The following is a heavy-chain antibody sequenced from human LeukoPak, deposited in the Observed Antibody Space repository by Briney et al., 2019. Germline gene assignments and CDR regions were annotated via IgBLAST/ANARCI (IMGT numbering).Heavy chain of an antibody. J-gene: IGHJ5*02. Sequence: GGSLRLSCAASGFTFSSYSMNWVRQAPGKGLEWVSSISSSSSYIYYADSVKGRFTISRDNAKNSLYLQMDSLRAGDTAVYYCARGEYYYDSSGTNWFDPWGQGTLVTVSS. V-gene: IGHV3-21*01. CDR1: GFTFSSYS. CDR2: ISSSSSYI. D-gene: IGHD3-22*01. CDR3: ARGEYYYDSSGTNWFDP.